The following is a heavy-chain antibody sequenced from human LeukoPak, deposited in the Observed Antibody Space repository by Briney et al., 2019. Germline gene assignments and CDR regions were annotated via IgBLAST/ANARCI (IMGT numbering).Heavy chain of an antibody. CDR1: GGSFSGYY. CDR2: INHSGST. V-gene: IGHV4-34*01. J-gene: IGHJ4*02. Sequence: TSEPLSLTCAVYGGSFSGYYWSWIRQPPGKGLEWIGEINHSGSTNYNPSLKSRVTISVDTSKNQFSLKLSSVTAAVTAVYYCAGLWSGYYIPDCFDYWGQGTLVTVSS. CDR3: AGLWSGYYIPDCFDY. D-gene: IGHD3-3*01.